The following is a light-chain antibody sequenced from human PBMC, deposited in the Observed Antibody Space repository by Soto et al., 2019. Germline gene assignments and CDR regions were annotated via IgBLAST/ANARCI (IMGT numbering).Light chain of an antibody. CDR3: QQCEGSPRLT. V-gene: IGKV3-20*01. Sequence: EIVLTQSPGTLSLSPGERATLSCRASQSVSSSYLAWYQQKPGQAPRLLIYGASSRATGLPDRFRGSGSGTDFPRTIRRLEPEDFGVYYCQQCEGSPRLTCGGGTKLEIK. CDR1: QSVSSSY. J-gene: IGKJ4*01. CDR2: GAS.